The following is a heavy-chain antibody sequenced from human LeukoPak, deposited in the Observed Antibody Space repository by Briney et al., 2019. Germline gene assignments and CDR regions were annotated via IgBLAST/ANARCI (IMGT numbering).Heavy chain of an antibody. CDR2: IIRDGSHT. Sequence: GGSLRLSCAASGFTFTTYWKHWVRQAPGKGLVWVSRIIRDGSHTDYAGSVEGRFTISRDNARNTLYLQMNSLRAEDTAIYYCVRDGDAYNFDYWGQGTLVTVSS. D-gene: IGHD5-24*01. CDR3: VRDGDAYNFDY. V-gene: IGHV3-74*01. CDR1: GFTFTTYW. J-gene: IGHJ4*02.